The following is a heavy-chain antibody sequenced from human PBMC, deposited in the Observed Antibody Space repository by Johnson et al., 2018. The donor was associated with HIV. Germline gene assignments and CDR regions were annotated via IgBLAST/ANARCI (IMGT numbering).Heavy chain of an antibody. Sequence: VTLVESGGGLVQPGGSLRLSCAASGFTFSSYDMHWVRQATGKGLEWVSAIGTAGDTYYPCSLKGQFTISRENAKNSLYLQMNSLRAGDPAVYYCSRRADAFDIWGQGTMVTVSS. CDR1: GFTFSSYD. J-gene: IGHJ3*02. CDR2: IGTAGDT. V-gene: IGHV3-13*01. CDR3: SRRADAFDI.